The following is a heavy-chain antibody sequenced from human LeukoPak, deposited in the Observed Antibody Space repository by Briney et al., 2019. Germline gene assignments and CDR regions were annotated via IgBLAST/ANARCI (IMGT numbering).Heavy chain of an antibody. Sequence: PGGSLRLSCAASGFTFSSYGMSWVRQAPGKGLEWVSAISGSGGSTYYADSVKGRFTISRDNSKNTLYLQMNSLRAEDTAVYYCAFSGDFDWLLSPPGFDYWGQGTLVTVSS. CDR3: AFSGDFDWLLSPPGFDY. J-gene: IGHJ4*02. D-gene: IGHD3-9*01. CDR1: GFTFSSYG. CDR2: ISGSGGST. V-gene: IGHV3-23*01.